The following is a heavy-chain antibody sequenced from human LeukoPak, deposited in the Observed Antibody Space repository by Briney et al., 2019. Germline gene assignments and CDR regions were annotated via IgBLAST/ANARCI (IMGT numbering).Heavy chain of an antibody. CDR3: ARDNDDYGGNFPPGW. V-gene: IGHV3-30-3*01. CDR1: GFTFSSYA. CDR2: ISYDGSNK. D-gene: IGHD4-23*01. Sequence: GGSLRLSCAASGFTFSSYAMHWVRQAPGKGLEWEAVISYDGSNKYYADSVKGRFTISRDNSKNTLYLQMNSLRAEDTAVYYCARDNDDYGGNFPPGWWGQGTLVTVSS. J-gene: IGHJ4*02.